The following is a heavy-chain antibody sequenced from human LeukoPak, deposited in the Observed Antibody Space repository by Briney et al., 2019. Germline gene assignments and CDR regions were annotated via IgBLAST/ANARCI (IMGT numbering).Heavy chain of an antibody. CDR1: GGSFSGYY. CDR2: INHSGST. D-gene: IGHD2-8*02. CDR3: ARQATGGGLGWFDP. J-gene: IGHJ5*02. V-gene: IGHV4-34*01. Sequence: SETLSLTCAVYGGSFSGYYWSWFRQPPGKGLEWIGEINHSGSTNYNPSLKSRVTISVDTSKNQFSLRLSSVTAADTAVYYCARQATGGGLGWFDPWGQGTLVTVSS.